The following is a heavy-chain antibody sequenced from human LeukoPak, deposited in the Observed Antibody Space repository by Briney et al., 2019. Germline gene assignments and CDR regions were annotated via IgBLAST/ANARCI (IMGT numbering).Heavy chain of an antibody. J-gene: IGHJ5*02. D-gene: IGHD6-19*01. CDR2: INPNSGGT. V-gene: IGHV1-2*02. CDR1: GYTFTGYY. CDR3: ARGAVAGTWVWFDP. Sequence: GASVKVSCKASGYTFTGYYMHWVRQAPGQGLEWMGWINPNSGGTNYAQKFQGRVTMTRDTSISTAYMELSRLRSDDTAVYYCARGAVAGTWVWFDPWGQGTLVTVSS.